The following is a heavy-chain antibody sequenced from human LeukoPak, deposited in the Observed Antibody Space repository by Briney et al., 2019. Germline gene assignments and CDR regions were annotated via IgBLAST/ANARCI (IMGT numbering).Heavy chain of an antibody. Sequence: SETLSLTCTVSGGSISSSSYYWGWIRQPPGKGLEWIGNIYYSGSTYYNPSLKSRVTISVDTSKNQFSLKLSSATAADTAVYYCARREYSSSSPYFDYWGQGTLVTVSS. V-gene: IGHV4-39*01. J-gene: IGHJ4*02. CDR1: GGSISSSSYY. D-gene: IGHD6-6*01. CDR3: ARREYSSSSPYFDY. CDR2: IYYSGST.